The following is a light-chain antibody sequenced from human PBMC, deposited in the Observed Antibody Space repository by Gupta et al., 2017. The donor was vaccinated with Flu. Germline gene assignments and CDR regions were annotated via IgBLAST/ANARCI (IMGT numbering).Light chain of an antibody. CDR1: SSNIGNTY. Sequence: QSVLTQPPSISAAPGQSVTISCSGSSSNIGNTYVSWYQQLPGTAPKLLIYENNKRPSGIPDRFSGSKSGTSAALGITGLQTGDEADYYCGTWDGSLSTDVFGTGTEVTVL. J-gene: IGLJ1*01. CDR3: GTWDGSLSTDV. V-gene: IGLV1-51*02. CDR2: ENN.